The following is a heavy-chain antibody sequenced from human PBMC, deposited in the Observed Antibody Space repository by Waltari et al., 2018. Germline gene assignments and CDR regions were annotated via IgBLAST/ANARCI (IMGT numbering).Heavy chain of an antibody. V-gene: IGHV3-7*01. Sequence: EVQLVESGGGLVQPGGSLRLSCVVSGINFSNYWMNWVRQAPGKGLEWVANIKPDGSEKYYVESVKGRLTISRDNAKNSLFLQMNSLSVDDTGVYYCAINQYWGQGTLVTVSS. CDR2: IKPDGSEK. CDR1: GINFSNYW. J-gene: IGHJ4*02. CDR3: AINQY.